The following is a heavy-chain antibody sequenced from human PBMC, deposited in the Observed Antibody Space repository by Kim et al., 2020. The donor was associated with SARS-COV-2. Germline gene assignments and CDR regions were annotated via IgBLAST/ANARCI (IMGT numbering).Heavy chain of an antibody. CDR1: GFTFSNYA. Sequence: GGSLRLSCAASGFTFSNYAMNWVRQAPGKGLEWVSAISVGTGSTYYADSVKGRFTISRDNSKSTLSLQMSSLRAEDTAVYYCATAVSLTYYYGMDVWGQGTTVTVSS. V-gene: IGHV3-23*01. CDR3: ATAVSLTYYYGMDV. CDR2: ISVGTGST. D-gene: IGHD2-8*01. J-gene: IGHJ6*02.